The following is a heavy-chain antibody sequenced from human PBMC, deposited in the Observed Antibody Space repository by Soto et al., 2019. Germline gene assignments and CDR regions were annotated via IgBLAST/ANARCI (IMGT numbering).Heavy chain of an antibody. CDR1: GCSIMSYY. D-gene: IGHD2-15*01. V-gene: IGHV4-4*07. Sequence: XETLSLTCSDSGCSIMSYYWTWIRQAAGKGQEWIGRIYTTGSTNYNPSLKGRVTMSVDTSKNQFSLRLSSVTAADTAVYYCARDLGRDGIDTWGQGSTVTVSS. CDR2: IYTTGST. CDR3: ARDLGRDGIDT. J-gene: IGHJ6*02.